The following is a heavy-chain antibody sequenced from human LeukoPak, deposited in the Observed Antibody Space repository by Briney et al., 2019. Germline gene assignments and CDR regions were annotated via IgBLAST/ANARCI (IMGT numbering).Heavy chain of an antibody. CDR3: ARDQGSGWPSFDY. CDR1: GYTFTGYY. CDR2: INPNSGGK. Sequence: ASVKVSCKASGYTFTGYYMHWVRQAPGKGLEWMGWINPNSGGKNYAQKSQGRVTMTRDTSISTAYMELSRLRSDDTAVYYCARDQGSGWPSFDYWGQGTLVTVSS. J-gene: IGHJ4*02. V-gene: IGHV1-2*02. D-gene: IGHD6-19*01.